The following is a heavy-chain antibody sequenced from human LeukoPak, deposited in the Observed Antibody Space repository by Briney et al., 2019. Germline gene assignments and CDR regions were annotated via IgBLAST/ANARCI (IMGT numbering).Heavy chain of an antibody. V-gene: IGHV3-7*01. D-gene: IGHD2-8*02. CDR3: ATSSGAPGNM. CDR2: INQDGSVI. Sequence: GGSLRLSCAASRLILSNYWMSWVRQAPGKGLEWVANINQDGSVIYYVDSVKGRFTISRDNAKNSLYLQMNSLRAEDTGVYYCATSSGAPGNMWGQGTLVTVSS. CDR1: RLILSNYW. J-gene: IGHJ4*02.